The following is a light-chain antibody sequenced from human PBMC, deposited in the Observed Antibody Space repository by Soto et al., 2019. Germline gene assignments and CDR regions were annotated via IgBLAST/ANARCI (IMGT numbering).Light chain of an antibody. CDR3: QQYGSSPGT. CDR2: GAS. V-gene: IGKV3-20*01. Sequence: EIVLTQSPGTLSLSPGERATLSCRASQSVSSSYLAWYQQKPGQAPRLLIYGASSRATGIPDRFSGSGSGKEFTLTISRLEPEDFAVYYCQQYGSSPGTFGPGTKVDI. CDR1: QSVSSSY. J-gene: IGKJ3*01.